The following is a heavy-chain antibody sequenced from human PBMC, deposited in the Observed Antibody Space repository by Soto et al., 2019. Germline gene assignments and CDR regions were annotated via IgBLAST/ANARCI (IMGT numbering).Heavy chain of an antibody. D-gene: IGHD3-9*01. CDR3: AKNILTGYYRGAFDI. CDR2: ISGSGGST. Sequence: GGSLRLSCAASGFTFSSYAMSWVRQAPGKGLEWVSAISGSGGSTYYAGSVKGQFTISREHSKNTLYLQMNSLRAEDTAVYYCAKNILTGYYRGAFDIWGQGTMVTVSS. V-gene: IGHV3-23*01. CDR1: GFTFSSYA. J-gene: IGHJ3*02.